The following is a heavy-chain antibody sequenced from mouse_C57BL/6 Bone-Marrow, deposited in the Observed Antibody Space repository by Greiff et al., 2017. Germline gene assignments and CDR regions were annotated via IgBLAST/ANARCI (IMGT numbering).Heavy chain of an antibody. V-gene: IGHV1-18*01. J-gene: IGHJ2*01. CDR2: INPNNGGT. Sequence: VQLQQSGPELVKPGASVKIPCKASGYTFTDYNMDWVKQSHGKSLEWIGDINPNNGGTIYNRKVKGKATLTVDTSSSTAYMELRSLTSEDTAVYYCARHWYYFDYWGQGTTLTVSS. D-gene: IGHD4-1*01. CDR3: ARHWYYFDY. CDR1: GYTFTDYN.